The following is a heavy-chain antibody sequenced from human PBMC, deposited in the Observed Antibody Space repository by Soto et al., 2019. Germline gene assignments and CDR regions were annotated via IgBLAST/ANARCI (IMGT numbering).Heavy chain of an antibody. J-gene: IGHJ5*02. CDR3: ARRHLAVAVSHWFDP. V-gene: IGHV2-26*01. Sequence: QVTLKESGPVLVKPTETLTLRCTVSGLSITDSEMGVSWIRQPPGKALEWLAHIDSSGEKSYRTFLNRRLTISKDTSNSQIILIMTNMDPADTATYYCARRHLAVAVSHWFDPWGQGILVTVSS. CDR2: IDSSGEK. CDR1: GLSITDSEMG. D-gene: IGHD3-16*01.